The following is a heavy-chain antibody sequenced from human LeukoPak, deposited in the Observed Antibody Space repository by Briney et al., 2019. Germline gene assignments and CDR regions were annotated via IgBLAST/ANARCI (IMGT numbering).Heavy chain of an antibody. J-gene: IGHJ5*02. CDR3: ARDRVIGSSRGWFDP. D-gene: IGHD1-26*01. V-gene: IGHV1-18*01. CDR1: GYTFTSYG. Sequence: GASVKVSCKASGYTFTSYGISWVRQAPGQGLEWMGWISAYNGNTNYAQKLQGRVTMTTDTSTSTAYMELRSLRSDDTAVYYCARDRVIGSSRGWFDPWGQGTLVTVSS. CDR2: ISAYNGNT.